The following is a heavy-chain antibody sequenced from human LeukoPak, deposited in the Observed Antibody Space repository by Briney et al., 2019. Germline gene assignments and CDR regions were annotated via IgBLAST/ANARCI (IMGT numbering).Heavy chain of an antibody. CDR2: ISPNSGNT. V-gene: IGHV1-8*02. CDR3: ARADNWNYQDY. CDR1: GYTFTGCY. Sequence: ASVKVSCKASGYTFTGCYVHWVRQAPGQGLEWMGWISPNSGNTGYAQKFQGRVTMTRNTSISTAYMELSSLRSEDTAVYYCARADNWNYQDYWGQGTLVTVSS. J-gene: IGHJ4*02. D-gene: IGHD1-7*01.